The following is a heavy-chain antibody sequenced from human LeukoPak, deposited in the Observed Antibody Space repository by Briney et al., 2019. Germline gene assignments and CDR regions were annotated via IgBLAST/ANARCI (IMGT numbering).Heavy chain of an antibody. CDR3: AKPYSSSWYPPSY. D-gene: IGHD6-13*01. Sequence: GGSLRLSRAPSWLTFISHGMLSAGQAPDKVLERVAFIRYDGSNKYYADSVKGRFTIARDNYKTTLYLQMNSLRAEDTAVYYCAKPYSSSWYPPSYWGQGTLVTVSS. CDR1: WLTFISHG. J-gene: IGHJ4*02. V-gene: IGHV3-30*02. CDR2: IRYDGSNK.